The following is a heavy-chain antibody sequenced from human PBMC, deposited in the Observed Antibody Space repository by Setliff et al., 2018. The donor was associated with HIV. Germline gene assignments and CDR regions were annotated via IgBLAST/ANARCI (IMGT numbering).Heavy chain of an antibody. J-gene: IGHJ4*02. V-gene: IGHV1-18*01. Sequence: ASVKVSCKPSGYTFTAYGLSWVRQAPGQGLEWMGWISTYSDETSYAQRLQGRVTMTMDTSTTTAYMELKSLRSDDTAVYYCARRGLPRTLDYWGQGTLVTVSS. CDR1: GYTFTAYG. CDR2: ISTYSDET. CDR3: ARRGLPRTLDY.